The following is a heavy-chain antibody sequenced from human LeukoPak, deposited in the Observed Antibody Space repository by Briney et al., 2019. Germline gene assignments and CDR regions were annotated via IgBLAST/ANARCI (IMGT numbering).Heavy chain of an antibody. J-gene: IGHJ4*02. D-gene: IGHD2-2*01. CDR2: INHSGST. CDR1: GGSFSGYY. Sequence: SETLSLTCAVYGGSFSGYYWSGIRQPPGKGLEWIGEINHSGSTNYNPSLKSRVTISVDTSKNQFSLKLSSVTAADTAVYYCARPHCSSTSCYYYFDYWGQGTLVTVSS. CDR3: ARPHCSSTSCYYYFDY. V-gene: IGHV4-34*01.